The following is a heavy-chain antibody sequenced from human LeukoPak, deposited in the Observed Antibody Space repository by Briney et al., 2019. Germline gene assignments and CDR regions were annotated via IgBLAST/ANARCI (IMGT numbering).Heavy chain of an antibody. CDR3: ARGSGVSHFDS. CDR2: ISGGRSTI. Sequence: GGSLRLSCAASGFTFSSYEMNWVRQAPGKGLEWLSYISGGRSTIYYADSVKGRFTISRDNAKNSLYLQMNSLRVEDTAVYYCARGSGVSHFDSWGQGTLVTVSS. J-gene: IGHJ4*02. CDR1: GFTFSSYE. D-gene: IGHD2-8*01. V-gene: IGHV3-48*03.